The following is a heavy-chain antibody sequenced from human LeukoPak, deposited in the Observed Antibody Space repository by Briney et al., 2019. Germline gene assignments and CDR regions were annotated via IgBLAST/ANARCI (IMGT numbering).Heavy chain of an antibody. J-gene: IGHJ4*02. CDR1: GFTVSSNY. CDR3: ARDLQQWLVPFDY. Sequence: GGSLRLSCAASGFTVSSNYMSWVRQAPGKGLEWVSVIYSGGSTYYADSVKGRFTISRDNAKNSLYLQMNSLRAEDTAVYYCARDLQQWLVPFDYWGQGTLVTVSS. CDR2: IYSGGST. V-gene: IGHV3-53*01. D-gene: IGHD6-19*01.